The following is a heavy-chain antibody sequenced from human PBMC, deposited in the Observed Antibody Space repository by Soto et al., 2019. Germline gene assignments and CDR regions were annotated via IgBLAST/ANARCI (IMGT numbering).Heavy chain of an antibody. CDR2: IIPIFGTA. D-gene: IGHD2-8*01. CDR1: GGTFNSYA. CDR3: ARVKNCTNGVCYNYYYYGMDI. J-gene: IGHJ6*02. V-gene: IGHV1-69*13. Sequence: SKKVSCLASGGTFNSYAISWVRQAPGQGLEWMGGIIPIFGTANYAQKFQGRVTITADESTSTAYMELSSLRSEDTAVYYCARVKNCTNGVCYNYYYYGMDIWGQGTTVTVSS.